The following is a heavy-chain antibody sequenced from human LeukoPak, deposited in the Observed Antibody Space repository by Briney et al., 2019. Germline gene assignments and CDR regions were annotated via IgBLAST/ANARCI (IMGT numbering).Heavy chain of an antibody. CDR2: INHSGST. D-gene: IGHD3-3*01. CDR3: ARVTIFGVVIRRYYFDY. J-gene: IGHJ4*02. V-gene: IGHV4-34*01. CDR1: GGSFSGYY. Sequence: SETLSLTCAVYGGSFSGYYWSWIRQPPGKGLEWIGEINHSGSTNYNPSLKSRVTISVDTSTNQFSLKLSSVTAADTAVYYCARVTIFGVVIRRYYFDYWGQGTLVTVSS.